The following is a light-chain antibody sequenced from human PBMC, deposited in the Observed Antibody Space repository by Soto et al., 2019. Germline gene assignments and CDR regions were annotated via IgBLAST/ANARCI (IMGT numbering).Light chain of an antibody. Sequence: QSVLTQPPSVSGAPWQRVTISCTGSSSNIEAGYDVHWYQQLPGTAPKLLIYGNSNRPSGVPDRFSGSKSGTSADLAITGLQAEDEADYCCQSYDSSLSGSVFGGGTQLTV. J-gene: IGLJ7*01. V-gene: IGLV1-40*01. CDR2: GNS. CDR3: QSYDSSLSGSV. CDR1: SSNIEAGYD.